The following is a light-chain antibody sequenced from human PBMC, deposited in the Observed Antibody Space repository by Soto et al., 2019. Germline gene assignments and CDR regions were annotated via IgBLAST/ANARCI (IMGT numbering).Light chain of an antibody. CDR2: YDD. CDR3: AAWDDSLSYV. J-gene: IGLJ1*01. V-gene: IGLV1-36*01. Sequence: QPVLTQPPSVSEAPRQRVTISCSGSSSNIGNNAVNWYQQLPGKAPKLLIYYDDLLPSGVSDRFSGSKSGTSASLAISGLQSEDEADYYCAAWDDSLSYVFGTGTKLTVL. CDR1: SSNIGNNA.